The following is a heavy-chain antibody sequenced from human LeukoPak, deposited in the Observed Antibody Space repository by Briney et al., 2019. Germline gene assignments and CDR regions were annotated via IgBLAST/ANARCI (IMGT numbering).Heavy chain of an antibody. CDR3: AKGVFGVNRAFDY. CDR1: GFTFNICA. Sequence: GGSLRLSCEAAGFTFNICAMSWVRQAPGKGLEWVSAISESGSGTYYADSVKGRFTISRDNSKNTLYLQMNSLRVDDTALYYCAKGVFGVNRAFDYWGQGTLVTVSS. CDR2: ISESGSGT. V-gene: IGHV3-23*01. J-gene: IGHJ4*02. D-gene: IGHD3-3*01.